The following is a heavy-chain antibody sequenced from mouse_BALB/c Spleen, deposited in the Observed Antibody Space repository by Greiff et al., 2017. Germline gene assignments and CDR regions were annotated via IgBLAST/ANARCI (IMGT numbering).Heavy chain of an antibody. CDR2: IYPGDGDT. J-gene: IGHJ4*01. V-gene: IGHV1-80*01. D-gene: IGHD2-14*01. CDR3: ARGDRYDEENAMDY. CDR1: GYAFSSYW. Sequence: QVQLKQSGAELVRPGSSVKISCKASGYAFSSYWMNWVKQRPGQGLEWIGQIYPGDGDTNYNGKFKGKATLTADKSSSTAYMQLSSLTSEDSAVYFCARGDRYDEENAMDYWGQGTSVTVSS.